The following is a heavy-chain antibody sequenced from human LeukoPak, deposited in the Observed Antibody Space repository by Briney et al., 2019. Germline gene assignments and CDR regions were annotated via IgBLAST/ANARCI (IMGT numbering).Heavy chain of an antibody. J-gene: IGHJ4*02. CDR2: ISGSGGST. D-gene: IGHD3-22*01. Sequence: PGGSLRLSCAASGFTYSSYAMNWVRQAPGKGLEWVSTISGSGGSTYYADSVKGRSTISRDNSKNTLYLQMNTLRAEDTAIYYCAKGSSGSRPYYFDYWGQGTLVTVSS. CDR1: GFTYSSYA. CDR3: AKGSSGSRPYYFDY. V-gene: IGHV3-23*01.